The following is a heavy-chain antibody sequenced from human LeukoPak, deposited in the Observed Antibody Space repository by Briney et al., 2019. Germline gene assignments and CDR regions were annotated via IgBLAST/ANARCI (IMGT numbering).Heavy chain of an antibody. CDR1: GGSFSGYY. V-gene: IGHV4-34*01. Sequence: SETLSLTCAVYGGSFSGYYWSWIRQPPGKGLEWIGEINHSGSTNYNPSLKSRVTISVDTFKNQFSLKLSSVTAADTAVYYCARGRGYYYGSGTWLDIWGQGTMVTVSS. CDR3: ARGRGYYYGSGTWLDI. J-gene: IGHJ3*02. CDR2: INHSGST. D-gene: IGHD3-10*01.